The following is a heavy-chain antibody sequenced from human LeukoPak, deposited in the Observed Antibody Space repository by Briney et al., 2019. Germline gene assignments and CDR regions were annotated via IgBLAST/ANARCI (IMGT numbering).Heavy chain of an antibody. D-gene: IGHD3-10*01. CDR1: GGSISSFY. V-gene: IGHV4-4*07. Sequence: SETLSLNCTVSGGSISSFYWRWVGQPAGKGLEFIGSIYTSGSNNYNPSLKSRVIMSVDAPKKQFSLKLSSVTAADTAVYYCARGQDYNWSGRKGMDVWGQGTTVTVSS. CDR2: IYTSGSN. CDR3: ARGQDYNWSGRKGMDV. J-gene: IGHJ6*02.